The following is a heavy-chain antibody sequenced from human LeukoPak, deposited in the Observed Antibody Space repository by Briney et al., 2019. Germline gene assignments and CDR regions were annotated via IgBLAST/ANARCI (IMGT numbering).Heavy chain of an antibody. V-gene: IGHV4-39*01. CDR1: GASISSSSYY. J-gene: IGHJ3*02. Sequence: SETLSLTCTVSGASISSSSYYWGWIRQPPGKGLEWIGSIYYSGSTYYNPSLKSRVTISVDTSKNQFSLKLSSVTAADTAVYYCARQAQQLGDAFDIWGQGTMATVSS. CDR3: ARQAQQLGDAFDI. CDR2: IYYSGST. D-gene: IGHD6-13*01.